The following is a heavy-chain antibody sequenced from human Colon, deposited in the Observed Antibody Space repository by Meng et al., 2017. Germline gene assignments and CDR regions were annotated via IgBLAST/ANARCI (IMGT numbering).Heavy chain of an antibody. CDR3: ARLGYSSGWYSSYYYYGMDV. V-gene: IGHV3-7*01. CDR2: IKQDGGEK. D-gene: IGHD6-19*01. J-gene: IGHJ6*02. CDR1: GFTFSSYW. Sequence: GESLKISCAASGFTFSSYWMSWVRQAPGKGLEWVANIKQDGGEKYYVDSVKGRFTISGDNAKNSLYLQMSSLRAEDTAVYYCARLGYSSGWYSSYYYYGMDVWGQGTTVTVSS.